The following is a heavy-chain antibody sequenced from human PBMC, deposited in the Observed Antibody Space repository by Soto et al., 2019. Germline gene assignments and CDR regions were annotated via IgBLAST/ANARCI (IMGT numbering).Heavy chain of an antibody. CDR3: ATSVIHGTGNIVVVPAATYQALNGMDV. CDR2: FDPEDGET. Sequence: ASVKVSWKVSGYTLTELSMHWVRQAPGKGLEWMGGFDPEDGETIYAQKFQGRVTMTEDTSTDTAYMELSSLRSEDTAVYYCATSVIHGTGNIVVVPAATYQALNGMDVWGQGTTVTVSS. D-gene: IGHD2-2*01. V-gene: IGHV1-24*01. CDR1: GYTLTELS. J-gene: IGHJ6*02.